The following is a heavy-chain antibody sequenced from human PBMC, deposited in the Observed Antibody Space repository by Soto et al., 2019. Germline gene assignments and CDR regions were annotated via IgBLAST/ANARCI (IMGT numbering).Heavy chain of an antibody. V-gene: IGHV4-31*03. CDR2: IYYSGST. D-gene: IGHD3-10*01. Sequence: QVQLQESGPGLVKPSQTLSLTCTVSGGSISSGGYYWSWIRQHPGKGLEWIGYIYYSGSTYYNPSLKSRVTISVDTSKNQVSLKLSSVTAADTAVYYCARVKVLLWFGERGIDYWGQGTLVTVSS. CDR1: GGSISSGGYY. CDR3: ARVKVLLWFGERGIDY. J-gene: IGHJ4*02.